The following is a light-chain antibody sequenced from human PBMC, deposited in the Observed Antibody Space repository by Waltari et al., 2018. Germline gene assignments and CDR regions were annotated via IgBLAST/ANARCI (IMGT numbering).Light chain of an antibody. Sequence: QSVLTQPPSASGTPGQRVPISSSGRASNIGGKLVNRCKQFPGKAPKHLIDRSDLRPSVVPDRFSGSKSGTSASLAISGLQSEDEADYFCASWDDSLNGHWVFGGGTKVTVL. CDR3: ASWDDSLNGHWV. V-gene: IGLV1-44*01. CDR2: RSD. CDR1: ASNIGGKL. J-gene: IGLJ3*02.